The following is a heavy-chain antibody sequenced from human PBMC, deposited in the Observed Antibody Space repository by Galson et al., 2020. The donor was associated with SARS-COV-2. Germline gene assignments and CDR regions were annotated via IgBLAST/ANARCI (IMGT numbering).Heavy chain of an antibody. CDR2: IKQAGSET. J-gene: IGHJ6*04. Sequence: GGSLRLSCAASGFTFSSYWMSWVRQAPGKGLEWVANIKQAGSETYYVDSVKGRFTISRDNAKNSLYLQMNSLRAEDTAVYYCARDLLAAAGGYYYTGMDVWGIGTTVTVSA. V-gene: IGHV3-7*01. CDR1: GFTFSSYW. CDR3: ARDLLAAAGGYYYTGMDV. D-gene: IGHD6-13*01.